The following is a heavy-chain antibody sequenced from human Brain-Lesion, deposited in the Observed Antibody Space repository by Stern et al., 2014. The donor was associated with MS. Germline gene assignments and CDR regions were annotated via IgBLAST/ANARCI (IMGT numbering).Heavy chain of an antibody. CDR2: FDPEDGET. CDR3: ATLSPGAGGNYYRHFDY. D-gene: IGHD1-26*01. J-gene: IGHJ4*02. CDR1: GYTLTELS. V-gene: IGHV1-24*01. Sequence: VQLVQSGAEVKKPGASVKVSCKVSGYTLTELSMHWVRQAPRKGLEWMGGFDPEDGETIYAQKFQGRVTMTEDTSTDTAYMELSSLRSDDTAVYYCATLSPGAGGNYYRHFDYWGQGTLVTVSS.